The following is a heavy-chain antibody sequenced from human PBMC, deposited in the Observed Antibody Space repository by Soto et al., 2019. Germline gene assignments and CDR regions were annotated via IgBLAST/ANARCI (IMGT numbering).Heavy chain of an antibody. D-gene: IGHD3-22*01. CDR2: ISAYRGNT. V-gene: IGHV1-18*01. J-gene: IGHJ4*02. CDR3: ARDFYQSSGYCDY. Sequence: QVQLVQSGAEVKKPGASVKVSCKAYGYTFSSYGLSWVRQAPGQGLEWMGWISAYRGNTVYTQRFKGRLTMATDTSTGTAYMELRRLRSDDTAVYYCARDFYQSSGYCDYWGQGTLVTVSS. CDR1: GYTFSSYG.